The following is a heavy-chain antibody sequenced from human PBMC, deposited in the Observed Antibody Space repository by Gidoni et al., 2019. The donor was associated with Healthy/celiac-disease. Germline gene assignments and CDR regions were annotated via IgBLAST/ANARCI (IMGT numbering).Heavy chain of an antibody. V-gene: IGHV3-23*01. CDR2: ISGSVGST. CDR3: AKEVAAAAGYYYGMDV. D-gene: IGHD6-13*01. Sequence: EVQLLESGGGLVQPGGSLRLSCAASGFTFSSYAMSWVRQAPGKGLEWVSAISGSVGSTYYADSVKGRFTISRDNSKNTLYLQMNSLRAEDTAVYYCAKEVAAAAGYYYGMDVWGQGTTVTVSS. CDR1: GFTFSSYA. J-gene: IGHJ6*02.